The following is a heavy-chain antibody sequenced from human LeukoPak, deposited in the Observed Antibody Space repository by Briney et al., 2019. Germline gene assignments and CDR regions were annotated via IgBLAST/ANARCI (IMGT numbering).Heavy chain of an antibody. J-gene: IGHJ4*02. D-gene: IGHD1-26*01. CDR2: IFHTGST. CDR3: ARDSVGAGYSDY. Sequence: SETLSLTCTVSGDSISSGNYWGWIRQPPGKGLEWIGSIFHTGSTYFNLSLKSRVTISVDTSKNQFSLRLSSVTAADTAVYYCARDSVGAGYSDYWGQGTLVTVSS. V-gene: IGHV4-38-2*02. CDR1: GDSISSGNY.